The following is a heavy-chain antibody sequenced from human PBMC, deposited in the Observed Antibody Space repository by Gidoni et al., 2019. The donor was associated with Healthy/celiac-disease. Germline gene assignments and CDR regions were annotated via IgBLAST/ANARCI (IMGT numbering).Heavy chain of an antibody. J-gene: IGHJ4*02. D-gene: IGHD2-15*01. CDR3: ASGDSTGYCSGGSCPIDY. V-gene: IGHV1-69*06. CDR1: GGTFSSYA. CDR2: IIPIFGTA. Sequence: QVQLVQSGAEVKKPGSSVKVSCKASGGTFSSYAISWVRQAPGQGLEWMGGIIPIFGTANYAQKFQGRVTITADKSTSTAYMELSSLRSEDTAVYYCASGDSTGYCSGGSCPIDYWGQGTLVTVSS.